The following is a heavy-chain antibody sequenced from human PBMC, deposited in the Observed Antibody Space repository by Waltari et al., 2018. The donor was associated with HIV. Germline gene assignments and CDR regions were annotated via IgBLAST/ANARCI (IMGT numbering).Heavy chain of an antibody. V-gene: IGHV1-8*01. J-gene: IGHJ1*01. CDR3: ARGPRSTIRAEYFQH. D-gene: IGHD3-3*01. CDR1: GYTFTRYD. CDR2: MNRNSGNT. Sequence: QVQLVQSGAEVKKPGASVKVSCKASGYTFTRYDINWVRQATGQGLEWMGGMNRNSGNTGYAQKFQGRVTMTRNTSISTAYMELSSLRSEDTAVYYCARGPRSTIRAEYFQHWGQGTLVTVSS.